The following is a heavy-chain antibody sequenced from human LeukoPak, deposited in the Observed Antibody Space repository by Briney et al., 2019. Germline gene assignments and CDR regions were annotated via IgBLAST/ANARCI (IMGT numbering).Heavy chain of an antibody. V-gene: IGHV3-74*01. CDR2: ITSDGSST. Sequence: GGSLRLSCAASGFTFSTYWVHWVRHAPGKGLAWVSRITSDGSSTSYADSVKGRFTISRDNTKNTLYLQMKSLRAEDTAVYYCARAVRTYDSSGDYLDAFDIWGQGTMLSVSS. D-gene: IGHD3-22*01. CDR1: GFTFSTYW. J-gene: IGHJ3*02. CDR3: ARAVRTYDSSGDYLDAFDI.